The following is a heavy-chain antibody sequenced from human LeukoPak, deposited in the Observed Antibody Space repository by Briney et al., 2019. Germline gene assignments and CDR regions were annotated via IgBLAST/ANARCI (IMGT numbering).Heavy chain of an antibody. CDR3: ARYSNSNWFDP. CDR1: GGSISSSSYY. J-gene: IGHJ5*02. CDR2: IYYSGST. Sequence: SETLSLTCTVSGGSISSSSYYWGWIRQPPGKGLQWIGSIYYSGSTYYNPSLKSRVTISVDTSKNQFSLKLSSVTAADTAVYYCARYSNSNWFDPWGQGTLVTVSS. D-gene: IGHD4-11*01. V-gene: IGHV4-39*01.